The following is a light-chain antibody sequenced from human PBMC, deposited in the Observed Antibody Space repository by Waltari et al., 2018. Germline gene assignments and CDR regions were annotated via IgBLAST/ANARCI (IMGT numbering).Light chain of an antibody. Sequence: DIQMAQSPSTLSASVGDRVTITCRASQSISFWLAWYQQKPGKAPKLLINAASRLESGVPSRFSGRGSGTEFALTISSLQPDDFATYYCLQYNTYWTFGQGTKVEIK. CDR2: AAS. CDR3: LQYNTYWT. J-gene: IGKJ1*01. CDR1: QSISFW. V-gene: IGKV1-5*01.